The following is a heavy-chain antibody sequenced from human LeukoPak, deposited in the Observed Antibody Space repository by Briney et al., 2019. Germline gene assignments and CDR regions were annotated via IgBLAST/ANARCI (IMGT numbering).Heavy chain of an antibody. CDR2: IYYSGST. CDR1: GGSISSSSYY. D-gene: IGHD1-20*01. Sequence: PSETLSLTCTVSGGSISSSSYYWGWIRQPPGKGLEWIGYIYYSGSTNYNPSLKSRVTMSVDTSKNQFSLKLSSVTALDTAVYYCARNRAYNWNRFENAFDIWGQGTMVTVSS. CDR3: ARNRAYNWNRFENAFDI. V-gene: IGHV4-39*07. J-gene: IGHJ3*02.